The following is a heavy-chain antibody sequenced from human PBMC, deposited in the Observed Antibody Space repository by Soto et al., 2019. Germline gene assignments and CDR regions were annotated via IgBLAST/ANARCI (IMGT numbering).Heavy chain of an antibody. CDR2: IYHSGST. J-gene: IGHJ6*02. CDR1: VGSTSSGGYS. Sequence: TLSLTCAVSVGSTSSGGYSWSWSLQPTGKGLEWIGYIYHSGSTYYNPSLKSRVTRSVDRSKNRFSLKLSSVTAADTAVYYWARGGQSLYYYYGMDVWGQGTTVTVSS. D-gene: IGHD6-25*01. V-gene: IGHV4-30-2*01. CDR3: ARGGQSLYYYYGMDV.